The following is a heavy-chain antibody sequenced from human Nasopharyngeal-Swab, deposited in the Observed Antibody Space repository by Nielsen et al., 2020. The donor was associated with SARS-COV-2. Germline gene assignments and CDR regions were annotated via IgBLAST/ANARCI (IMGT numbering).Heavy chain of an antibody. Sequence: SETLSLTCTVSGGSITTHFWSWFRQPPGKGLEWIAYLYYTGGTYYNPSLKSRVTISVDTSKNQFSLKLSSVTAADTAVYYCARGFDYWGQGTLVTVSS. CDR3: ARGFDY. V-gene: IGHV4-59*11. CDR2: LYYTGGT. J-gene: IGHJ4*02. CDR1: GGSITTHF.